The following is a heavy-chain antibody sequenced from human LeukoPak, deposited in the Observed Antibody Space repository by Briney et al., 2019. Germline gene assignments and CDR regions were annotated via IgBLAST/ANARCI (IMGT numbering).Heavy chain of an antibody. CDR3: ARGDIVVVPAARGNYYYMDV. CDR1: GYTFTSYG. V-gene: IGHV1-69*05. D-gene: IGHD2-2*01. Sequence: SVKVSCKASGYTFTSYGISWVRQAPGQGLEWMGGIIPIFGTANYAQKFQGRVTITTDESTSTAYMELSSLRSEDTAVYYCARGDIVVVPAARGNYYYMDVWGKGTTVTVSS. J-gene: IGHJ6*03. CDR2: IIPIFGTA.